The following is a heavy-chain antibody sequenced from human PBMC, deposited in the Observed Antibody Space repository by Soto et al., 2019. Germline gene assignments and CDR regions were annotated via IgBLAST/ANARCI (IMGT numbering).Heavy chain of an antibody. V-gene: IGHV3-23*01. Sequence: GGSLRLSCAASGFTFSSYAMSWVRQAPGKGLEWVSAISGSGGSTYYADSVKGRFTISRDNSKNTLYLQMNSLRAEDTAVYYCAKDLQHLGPGNPNYYDSSGFYYYYGMDVWGQGTTVTVSS. CDR2: ISGSGGST. CDR3: AKDLQHLGPGNPNYYDSSGFYYYYGMDV. CDR1: GFTFSSYA. D-gene: IGHD3-22*01. J-gene: IGHJ6*02.